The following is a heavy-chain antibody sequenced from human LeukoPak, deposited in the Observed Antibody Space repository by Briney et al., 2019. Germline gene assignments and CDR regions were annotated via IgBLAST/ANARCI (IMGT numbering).Heavy chain of an antibody. CDR2: INQDGSEK. CDR1: GFAFSSYW. Sequence: GGSLRLSCAASGFAFSSYWMSWVRQAPGKGLEWVANINQDGSEKYYVDSVKGRFTISRDNAKNSLYLQMNSLKDEDTAMYFCARALRDDGSAYRALDCWGQGTLVTVSS. CDR3: ARALRDDGSAYRALDC. V-gene: IGHV3-7*05. J-gene: IGHJ4*02. D-gene: IGHD3-22*01.